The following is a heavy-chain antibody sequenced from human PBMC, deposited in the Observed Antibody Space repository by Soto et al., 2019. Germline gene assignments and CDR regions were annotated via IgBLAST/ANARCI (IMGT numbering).Heavy chain of an antibody. CDR1: GFNFGNYD. Sequence: PGGSLRLSCAASGFNFGNYDMSWIRQAPGRGLEWVSAISGYGRNRHYADSVEGRFTISRDNSQNTLYLQINSLSADDTALYYCVYCSRESCRRSPFDVWGPGTLVTVSS. CDR2: ISGYGRNR. V-gene: IGHV3-23*01. D-gene: IGHD2-15*01. J-gene: IGHJ4*02. CDR3: VYCSRESCRRSPFDV.